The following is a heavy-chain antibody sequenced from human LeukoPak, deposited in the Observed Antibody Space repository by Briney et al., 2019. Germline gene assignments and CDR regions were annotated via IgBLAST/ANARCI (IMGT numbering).Heavy chain of an antibody. D-gene: IGHD1-26*01. Sequence: SETLSLTCTVSGGSILTTNWWSWVRQPPGKGLEWIGEVHLSGASNYNPSLKSRVNMSIDKSKNQLSLELTSVTAADTAIYYCTRESGAFSPFGFWGQGTLVTVSS. CDR2: VHLSGAS. CDR3: TRESGAFSPFGF. J-gene: IGHJ4*02. CDR1: GGSILTTNW. V-gene: IGHV4-4*02.